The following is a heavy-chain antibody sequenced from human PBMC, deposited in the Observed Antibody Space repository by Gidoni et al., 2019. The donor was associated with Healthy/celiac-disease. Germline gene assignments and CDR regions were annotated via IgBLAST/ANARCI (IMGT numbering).Heavy chain of an antibody. Sequence: EVQLLESGGGLVQPGGSLRLSCAASGFPFSSYAMSWVRQAPGKGLEWVSAISGSGGSTYYADSVKGRFTISRDNSKNTLYLQMNSLRAEDTAVYYCAKSHSGPIKYFQHWGQGTLVTVSS. D-gene: IGHD1-26*01. CDR2: ISGSGGST. CDR1: GFPFSSYA. CDR3: AKSHSGPIKYFQH. V-gene: IGHV3-23*01. J-gene: IGHJ1*01.